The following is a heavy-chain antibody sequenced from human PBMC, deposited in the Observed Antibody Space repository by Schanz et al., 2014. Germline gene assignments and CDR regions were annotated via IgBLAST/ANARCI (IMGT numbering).Heavy chain of an antibody. V-gene: IGHV3-11*05. Sequence: QVQLVESGGGVVQPGRPLRLSCAASGFTFSDYYMTWIRQAPGKGLEWVSDISDSGDSTHYADSVKGRFTISRDTSKKTRYMQKNRPIAEDATVYYCAKDERPVANTVHFCEIGVWGQGTTVTVSS. J-gene: IGHJ6*02. CDR2: ISDSGDST. D-gene: IGHD6-19*01. CDR3: AKDERPVANTVHFCEIGV. CDR1: GFTFSDYY.